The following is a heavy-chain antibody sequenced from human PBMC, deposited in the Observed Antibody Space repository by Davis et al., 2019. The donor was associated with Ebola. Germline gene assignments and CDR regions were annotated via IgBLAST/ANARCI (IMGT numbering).Heavy chain of an antibody. CDR3: ARDLTFGGQLGPGDY. V-gene: IGHV3-30-3*01. D-gene: IGHD3-16*01. J-gene: IGHJ4*02. CDR2: ISYDGSNQ. CDR1: AFTFSTYT. Sequence: PGGSLRLSCVPSAFTFSTYTLHRLRLAPGQGLEWVAVISYDGSNQYYADSVKGRFTISRDNSKNTLYLQMNSLRIEDTSVYYCARDLTFGGQLGPGDYWGQGTPVTVSS.